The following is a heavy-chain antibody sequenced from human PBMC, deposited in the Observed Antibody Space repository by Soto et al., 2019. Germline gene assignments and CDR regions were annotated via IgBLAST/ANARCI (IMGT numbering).Heavy chain of an antibody. V-gene: IGHV2-26*01. CDR2: IFSNDEK. J-gene: IGHJ2*01. CDR3: ARILEVWYFDL. CDR1: GFSLSNARMG. D-gene: IGHD3-3*01. Sequence: QVTLKESVPVLVKPTETLTLTCTASGFSLSNARMGVSWIRQPPGKALEWLSHIFSNDEKSYSKSLKRRLTISKDTSKSQVVLTMTNMDPVATATYYGARILEVWYFDLWGRGTLVTVSS.